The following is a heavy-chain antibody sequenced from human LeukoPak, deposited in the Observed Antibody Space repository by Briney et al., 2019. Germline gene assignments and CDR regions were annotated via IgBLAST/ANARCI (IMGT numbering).Heavy chain of an antibody. CDR3: ARVVSSYYDSSGYSLDY. V-gene: IGHV4-59*12. Sequence: PSETLSLTCTVSGGSISSYYWSWIRQPPGKGLEWIRDIYYSGSTNYNPSLKSRVTISVDTSKNQFSLKLSSVTAADTAVYYCARVVSSYYDSSGYSLDYWGQGTLVTVSS. CDR1: GGSISSYY. J-gene: IGHJ4*02. D-gene: IGHD3-22*01. CDR2: IYYSGST.